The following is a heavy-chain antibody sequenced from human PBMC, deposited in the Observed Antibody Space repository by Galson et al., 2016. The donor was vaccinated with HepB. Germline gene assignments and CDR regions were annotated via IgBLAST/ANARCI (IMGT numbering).Heavy chain of an antibody. CDR1: GFTFTSQT. Sequence: SLRLSCAVSGFTFTSQTMNWVRQAPGKGLEWVSGISAGGGSTNYADSVKGRFTISRDNSKNTLYLQMNSLRDEDTALYYCASAPCGGGSCSTKFWGQGSRVTVSS. V-gene: IGHV3-23*01. J-gene: IGHJ4*02. CDR2: ISAGGGST. D-gene: IGHD2-15*01. CDR3: ASAPCGGGSCSTKF.